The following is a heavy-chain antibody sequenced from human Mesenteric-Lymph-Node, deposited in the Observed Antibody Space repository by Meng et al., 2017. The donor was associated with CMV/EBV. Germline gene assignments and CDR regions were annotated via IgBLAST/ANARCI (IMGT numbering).Heavy chain of an antibody. CDR2: IDWNRGSI. Sequence: SLKISCAASGFIFGDYAMHWVRQPPGKGLEWVSGIDWNRGSIGYADSVKGRFTISRDNAKNSLYLQMHSLRAEDTALYHCARVGEVTLFGVVPHRAYGMDVWGQGTTVTVSS. J-gene: IGHJ6*02. CDR1: GFIFGDYA. V-gene: IGHV3-9*01. CDR3: ARVGEVTLFGVVPHRAYGMDV. D-gene: IGHD3-3*01.